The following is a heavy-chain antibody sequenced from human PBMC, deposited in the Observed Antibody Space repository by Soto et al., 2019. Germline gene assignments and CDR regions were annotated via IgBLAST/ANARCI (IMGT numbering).Heavy chain of an antibody. D-gene: IGHD3-22*01. CDR1: GFTFSSYG. CDR2: IWDDGSNK. V-gene: IGHV3-33*01. CDR3: ARDHYDSSGYYYYYFDY. Sequence: GGSLRLSCAASGFTFSSYGMYWVRQAPGKGLEWVAVIWDDGSNKYYADSVKGRFTISRDNSKNTLYLQMNSLRAEDTAVYYCARDHYDSSGYYYYYFDYWGQGTLVTVSS. J-gene: IGHJ4*02.